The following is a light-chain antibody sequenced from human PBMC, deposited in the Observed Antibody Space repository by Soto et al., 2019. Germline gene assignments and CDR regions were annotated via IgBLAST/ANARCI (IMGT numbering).Light chain of an antibody. J-gene: IGKJ4*01. V-gene: IGKV1-9*01. CDR1: PDINSY. CDR3: QHRHSYPVT. CDR2: TAS. Sequence: DISLTQSPSFLSASVGDRVTITCRASPDINSYLAWYPQKAGKAPKLLIHTASTLKSGVPSRFSGSGSGTEFTLTISSLQPEDVATYSCQHRHSYPVTFGGGTQVEIK.